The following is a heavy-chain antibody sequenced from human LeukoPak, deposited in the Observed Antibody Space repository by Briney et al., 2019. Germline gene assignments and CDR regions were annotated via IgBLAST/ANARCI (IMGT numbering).Heavy chain of an antibody. CDR1: GFTFYNYG. CDR2: IRFDGNKI. D-gene: IGHD1-26*01. Sequence: GGSLRLSCVASGFTFYNYGIHWVRQAPGKGLEWVAFIRFDGNKIFYGDSVKGRFTISRDNSKNTLYLQMNSLKGEDTAVYYCAKGPRAQATDFDSWGQGTLVTVSS. J-gene: IGHJ4*02. V-gene: IGHV3-30*02. CDR3: AKGPRAQATDFDS.